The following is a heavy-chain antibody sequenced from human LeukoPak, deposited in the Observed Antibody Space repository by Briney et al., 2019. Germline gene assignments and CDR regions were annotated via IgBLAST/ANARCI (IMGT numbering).Heavy chain of an antibody. CDR2: INPSGGST. CDR3: ARACGYTYGYYYYGMDV. D-gene: IGHD5-18*01. Sequence: ASEKVSCKASGYTFTSYYMHWVRQAPGQGLEWMGIINPSGGSTSYAQKFQGRVTMTRDTSTSTVYMELSSLRSEDTAVYYCARACGYTYGYYYYGMDVWGQGTTVTVSS. J-gene: IGHJ6*02. CDR1: GYTFTSYY. V-gene: IGHV1-46*01.